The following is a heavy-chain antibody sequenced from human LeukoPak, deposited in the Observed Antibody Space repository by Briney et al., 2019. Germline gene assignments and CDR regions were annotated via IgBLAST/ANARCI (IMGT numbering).Heavy chain of an antibody. V-gene: IGHV1-69*13. D-gene: IGHD2-15*01. Sequence: SVKVSCKASGGTFSSYAISWVRQAPGQGLEWMGGIIPIFGTANYAQKFQGRVTITADESTSTAYMELSSLRSEDTAVYYCARDYQGPFEVDYYGMDVWGQGTTVTVSS. CDR2: IIPIFGTA. J-gene: IGHJ6*02. CDR3: ARDYQGPFEVDYYGMDV. CDR1: GGTFSSYA.